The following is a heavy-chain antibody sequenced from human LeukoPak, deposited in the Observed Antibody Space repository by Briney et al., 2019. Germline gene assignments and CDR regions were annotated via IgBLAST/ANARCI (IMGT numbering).Heavy chain of an antibody. CDR2: IFYSGST. J-gene: IGHJ4*02. V-gene: IGHV4-59*01. CDR3: VRGTVGAPSDY. D-gene: IGHD1-26*01. Sequence: SETLSLNCTVSGGSISSYYWSWIRQPPGKGLEWIGYIFYSGSTNYNPSLKSRVTISVDTTRNQFSLKLSSVTAADTAVYYCVRGTVGAPSDYWGQGTLVTISS. CDR1: GGSISSYY.